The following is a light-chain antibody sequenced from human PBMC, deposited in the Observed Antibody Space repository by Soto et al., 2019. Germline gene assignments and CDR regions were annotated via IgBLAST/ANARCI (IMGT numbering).Light chain of an antibody. J-gene: IGKJ5*01. Sequence: DIQMTQSPSSLSASVGDRVTITCRASQSISNYLNWYQQKPGKAPKLLIYAASSLQSGVPSRFSGSGSGTDFTLTISSLQPEDFATYYCQQSYSTSCTFGQGTRLEIK. CDR2: AAS. V-gene: IGKV1-39*01. CDR3: QQSYSTSCT. CDR1: QSISNY.